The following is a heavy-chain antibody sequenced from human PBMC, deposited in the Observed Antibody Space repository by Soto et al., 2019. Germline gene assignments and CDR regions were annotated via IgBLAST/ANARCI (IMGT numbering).Heavy chain of an antibody. CDR2: ISSSGSTI. D-gene: IGHD2-2*01. Sequence: QVQLVESGGGLVKPGGSLRLSCAASGFTFSDYYMSWIRQAPGKGLEWVSYISSSGSTIYYADSVKGRFSISRDNAKNSLYLQMNSLRAEDTAVYYCAIVPAAHYYYYMDVWGKGTTVTVSS. J-gene: IGHJ6*03. V-gene: IGHV3-11*01. CDR1: GFTFSDYY. CDR3: AIVPAAHYYYYMDV.